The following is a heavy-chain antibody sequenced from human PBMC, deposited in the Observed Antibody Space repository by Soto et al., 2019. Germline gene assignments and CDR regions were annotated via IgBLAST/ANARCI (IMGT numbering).Heavy chain of an antibody. CDR3: AKEVIAALIYYYYYGMDV. J-gene: IGHJ6*02. CDR2: ISGSGGST. D-gene: IGHD6-13*01. CDR1: GFTFSSYA. V-gene: IGHV3-23*01. Sequence: EVQLLESGGGLVQPGGSLRLSCAASGFTFSSYAMSWVRQAPGKGLEWVSAISGSGGSTYYADSVKGRFTISRDYSKNTLYLQMNSLRAEDTAVYYCAKEVIAALIYYYYYGMDVWGQGTTVTVSS.